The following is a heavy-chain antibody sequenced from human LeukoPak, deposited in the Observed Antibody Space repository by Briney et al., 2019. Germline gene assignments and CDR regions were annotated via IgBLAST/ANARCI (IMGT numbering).Heavy chain of an antibody. Sequence: GASVKVSCKASGVTFGSYYFTFTSYAISWVRQAPGQGLEWMGGIIPIYGRANFPQNFQGRVTITANESTRTVTMQLSSLRSEETAVYYCAGFFYDNSNDAFDIWGQGTVVTVS. J-gene: IGHJ3*02. CDR3: AGFFYDNSNDAFDI. CDR1: GVTFGSYYFTFTSYA. CDR2: IIPIYGRA. D-gene: IGHD3-22*01. V-gene: IGHV1-69*13.